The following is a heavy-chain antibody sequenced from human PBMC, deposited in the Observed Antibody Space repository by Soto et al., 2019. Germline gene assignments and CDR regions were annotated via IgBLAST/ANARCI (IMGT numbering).Heavy chain of an antibody. Sequence: PGGSLRLSCAASGFTFSDYYMSWIRQAPGKGLEWVSYISSRSSTIFYADSVKGRFTISRDNVKNSLYLQMNSLRAADTAVYYCARVWGVAGTGWFDPWGQGTLVTVSS. V-gene: IGHV3-11*01. CDR2: ISSRSSTI. D-gene: IGHD6-19*01. J-gene: IGHJ5*02. CDR3: ARVWGVAGTGWFDP. CDR1: GFTFSDYY.